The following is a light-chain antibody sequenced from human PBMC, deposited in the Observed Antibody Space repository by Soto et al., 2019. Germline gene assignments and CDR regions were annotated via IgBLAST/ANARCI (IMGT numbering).Light chain of an antibody. CDR3: QQSYSTPYT. CDR2: GAS. J-gene: IGKJ2*01. V-gene: IGKV1-39*01. CDR1: QSISTY. Sequence: DIQMTQSPSSLSASLGDRVTITCRASQSISTYLNWYQHKVGKAPKLLIYGASSVRSGVPSRFSGVGSGTYVSLTISTLQPEDFATYYCQQSYSTPYTFAQGTKLEIK.